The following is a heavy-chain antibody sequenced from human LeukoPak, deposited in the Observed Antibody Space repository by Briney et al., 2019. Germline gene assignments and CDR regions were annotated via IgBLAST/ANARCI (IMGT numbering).Heavy chain of an antibody. J-gene: IGHJ4*02. D-gene: IGHD1-26*01. Sequence: GGSLRLSCAASGFTSSSYWMHWVRQAPGKGLEWVSFISSSSSYVYYADSLKGRFTISRDNAKNSLFLQMNSLRAEDTAVYYCATGGVGATSPLFIDYWGQGTLVTVSS. V-gene: IGHV3-21*01. CDR3: ATGGVGATSPLFIDY. CDR1: GFTSSSYW. CDR2: ISSSSSYV.